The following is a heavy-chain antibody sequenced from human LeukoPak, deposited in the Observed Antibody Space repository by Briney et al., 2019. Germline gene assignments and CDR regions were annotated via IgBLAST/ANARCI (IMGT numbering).Heavy chain of an antibody. CDR1: GFTFSSYA. CDR3: AKDGHYYDSSGYSPSGY. Sequence: GGSLRLSCAASGFTFSSYAMSWVRQAPGKGLEWVSAISGSGGSTYYADSVKGRFTISRDNSKNRLYLQMNSLRAEDTAVYYCAKDGHYYDSSGYSPSGYWGQGTLVTVSS. D-gene: IGHD3-22*01. V-gene: IGHV3-23*01. J-gene: IGHJ4*02. CDR2: ISGSGGST.